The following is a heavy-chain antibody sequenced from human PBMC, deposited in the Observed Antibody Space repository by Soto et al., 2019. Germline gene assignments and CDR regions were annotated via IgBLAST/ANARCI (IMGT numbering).Heavy chain of an antibody. Sequence: QVRLQESGPGLVKPSGTLSLTCTVSGDSISNDNWGSWARQPPGKGLEWVGEIYHSGSTNSNRSLKRRVTISVAKSKNQFSLKLSSVTAADTAVYYCARDGGAVWGTYRQRAPRFDYWGQGTLVTVSS. D-gene: IGHD3-16*02. CDR3: ARDGGAVWGTYRQRAPRFDY. CDR1: GDSISNDNW. V-gene: IGHV4-4*02. J-gene: IGHJ4*02. CDR2: IYHSGST.